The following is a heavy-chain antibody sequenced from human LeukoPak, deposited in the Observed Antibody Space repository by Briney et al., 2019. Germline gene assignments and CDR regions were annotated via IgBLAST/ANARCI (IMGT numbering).Heavy chain of an antibody. D-gene: IGHD3-22*01. CDR3: AKSSYYDSSGYYREYYFDY. CDR2: ISSSGGST. Sequence: GGSLRLSCAASGFTFSKYAMSWVRQAPGKGLEWVSSISSSGGSTYYADSVKGRFTISRDNSKNTLYLQMNSLRAEDTAVYYCAKSSYYDSSGYYREYYFDYWGQGTLVTVSS. V-gene: IGHV3-23*01. CDR1: GFTFSKYA. J-gene: IGHJ4*02.